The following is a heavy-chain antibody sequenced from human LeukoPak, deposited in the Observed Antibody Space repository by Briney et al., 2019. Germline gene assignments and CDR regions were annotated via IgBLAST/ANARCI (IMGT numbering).Heavy chain of an antibody. CDR2: INPNSGGT. J-gene: IGHJ6*03. CDR3: ARDRPTDNDPIHYYYYYYMDV. V-gene: IGHV1-2*02. CDR1: GY. Sequence: ASVKVSCKASGYMHWVRQAPGQGLEWMGWINPNSGGTNYAQKFQGRVTMTRDASISTAYMELSRLRSDDTAVYYCARDRPTDNDPIHYYYYYYMDVWGKGTTVTVSS. D-gene: IGHD3-9*01.